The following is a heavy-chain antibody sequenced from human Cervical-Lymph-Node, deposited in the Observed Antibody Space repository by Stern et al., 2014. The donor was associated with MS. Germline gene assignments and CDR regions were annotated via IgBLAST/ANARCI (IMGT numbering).Heavy chain of an antibody. CDR2: IYYSGNT. CDR3: ARSYYDSGGFEPYFDY. J-gene: IGHJ4*02. D-gene: IGHD3-22*01. CDR1: GGSISSGTYY. V-gene: IGHV4-39*01. Sequence: QVQLQESGPGLVKPSETLSLTCTVSGGSISSGTYYWDWIRQPPEKGLEWIGSIYYSGNTYYNPSLKTRLTISVDPSKNQFSLNLSSVTAADTAVYYCARSYYDSGGFEPYFDYWGQGTLVTVSS.